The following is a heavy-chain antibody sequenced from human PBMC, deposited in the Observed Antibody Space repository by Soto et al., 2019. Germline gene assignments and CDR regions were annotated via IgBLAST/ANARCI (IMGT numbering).Heavy chain of an antibody. J-gene: IGHJ4*02. Sequence: ESGGGLVKPGGSLRLSCAASGFTSSSYSRTWVRQPPGKGLEWVSSISSSSSYIYYADSVKGRFTISRDNAKNSLYLQMNSLRAEDTAVYYCARGGGYDSFDYWGQGTLVTVSS. CDR2: ISSSSSYI. CDR1: GFTSSSYS. D-gene: IGHD5-12*01. V-gene: IGHV3-21*01. CDR3: ARGGGYDSFDY.